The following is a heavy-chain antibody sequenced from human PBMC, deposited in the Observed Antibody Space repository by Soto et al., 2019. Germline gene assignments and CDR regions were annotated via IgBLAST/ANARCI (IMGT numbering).Heavy chain of an antibody. V-gene: IGHV4-31*01. CDR2: IYYSGST. D-gene: IGHD3-10*01. J-gene: IGHJ5*02. Sequence: QVQLQESGPGVVKPSQTLSLTCTVSGGSISSGGYYWSWIRQHPGKGLEWIGYIYYSGSTYYNPSLKSQVTISVDTSKNHFSLKLSSVTAADTAVYYCARALITMVRGVNWFDPWGQGTLVTVSS. CDR3: ARALITMVRGVNWFDP. CDR1: GGSISSGGYY.